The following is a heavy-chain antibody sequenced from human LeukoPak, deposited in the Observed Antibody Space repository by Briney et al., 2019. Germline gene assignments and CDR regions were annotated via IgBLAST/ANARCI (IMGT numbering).Heavy chain of an antibody. Sequence: SETLSLTCAVYGGSFSGYYWSWIRQPPGKGLEWIGEINHSGSTNYNPSLKSRIIVSVDTSKNQFSLKVSSVTAADMAVYYCARARGVEAIDYWGQGTRVTVSS. J-gene: IGHJ4*02. CDR1: GGSFSGYY. D-gene: IGHD3-10*01. CDR2: INHSGST. V-gene: IGHV4-34*01. CDR3: ARARGVEAIDY.